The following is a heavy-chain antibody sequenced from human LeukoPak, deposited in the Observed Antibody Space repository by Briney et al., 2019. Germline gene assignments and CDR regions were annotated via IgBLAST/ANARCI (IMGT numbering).Heavy chain of an antibody. J-gene: IGHJ4*02. V-gene: IGHV4-59*01. CDR3: ARWGPTYYYGSGSYYGYYFDY. CDR2: IYYSGST. CDR1: GGSISSYY. D-gene: IGHD3-10*01. Sequence: SETLSLTCTVSGGSISSYYWSWIRQPPGKGLEWIGYIYYSGSTNYNPSLKSRVTISVDTSKNQFSLKLSSVTAADTAVYYCARWGPTYYYGSGSYYGYYFDYWGQGTLVTVSS.